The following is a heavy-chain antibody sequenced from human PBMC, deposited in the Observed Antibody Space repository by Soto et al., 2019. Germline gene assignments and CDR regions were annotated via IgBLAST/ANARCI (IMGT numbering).Heavy chain of an antibody. D-gene: IGHD1-1*01. CDR1: GGTLNGYY. CDR3: AGGTLTATTATDY. CDR2: IDQSRGT. V-gene: IGHV4-34*01. J-gene: IGHJ4*02. Sequence: SETLSLTCAVYGGTLNGYYWRWIRQPPGKGLEWIGEIDQSRGTNYNPSLKSRVSISLDTSNNHFSLKLRSVAAADSAVYYCAGGTLTATTATDYWGQGSLVTASS.